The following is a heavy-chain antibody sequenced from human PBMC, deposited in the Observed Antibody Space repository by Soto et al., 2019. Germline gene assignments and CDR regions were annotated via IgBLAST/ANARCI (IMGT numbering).Heavy chain of an antibody. CDR2: IYYSGST. CDR3: ASLPLFGGGPLKYYFDY. CDR1: GGSISSGGYY. Sequence: QVQLQESGPGLVKPSQTLSLTCTVSGGSISSGGYYWSWIRQHPGKGLEWIGYIYYSGSTYYNPSLKIRVTISVDTSKNQFSLKLSSVTATDTAVYYCASLPLFGGGPLKYYFDYWGQGTLVTVSS. V-gene: IGHV4-31*03. D-gene: IGHD3-10*02. J-gene: IGHJ4*02.